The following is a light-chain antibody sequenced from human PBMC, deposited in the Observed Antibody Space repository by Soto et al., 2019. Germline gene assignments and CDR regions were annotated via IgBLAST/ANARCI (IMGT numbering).Light chain of an antibody. V-gene: IGLV2-14*01. CDR1: SSDVGGYNF. CDR3: SSFTSSTTVV. CDR2: EVS. J-gene: IGLJ2*01. Sequence: QSVLTQPASVSGSPGQSITISCTGTSSDVGGYNFVSWYQLHPGKAPKVMIYEVSNRPSGVSNRFSGSKSGNTASLTISGLQAEDEADYYCSSFTSSTTVVFGGGTQLTVL.